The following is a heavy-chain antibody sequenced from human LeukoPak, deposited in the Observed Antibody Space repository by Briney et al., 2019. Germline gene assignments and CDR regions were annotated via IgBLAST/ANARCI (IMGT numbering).Heavy chain of an antibody. CDR1: GFTFDDYG. CDR3: AKTNRGGIGQCLDY. Sequence: GGSLRLSCAASGFTFDDYGMSWVRQAPGKGLEWVSGINWNGGSTGYADSVKGRFTISRDNSKNILYLQLNSLSPEDTAVYYCAKTNRGGIGQCLDYWGQGTLVTVSS. D-gene: IGHD3-10*01. J-gene: IGHJ4*02. V-gene: IGHV3-20*04. CDR2: INWNGGST.